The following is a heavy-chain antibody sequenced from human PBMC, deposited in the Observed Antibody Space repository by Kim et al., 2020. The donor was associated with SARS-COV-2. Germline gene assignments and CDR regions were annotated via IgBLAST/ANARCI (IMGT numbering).Heavy chain of an antibody. J-gene: IGHJ6*02. CDR2: ISAYNGNT. Sequence: ASVKVSCKASGYTFTSYGISWVRQAPGQGLEWMGWISAYNGNTNYAQKLQGRVTITTDTSTSTAYMELRSLRSDDTAVYYCASSHRLVYYYGMDVWGQGTTVTVSS. V-gene: IGHV1-18*01. CDR3: ASSHRLVYYYGMDV. D-gene: IGHD6-19*01. CDR1: GYTFTSYG.